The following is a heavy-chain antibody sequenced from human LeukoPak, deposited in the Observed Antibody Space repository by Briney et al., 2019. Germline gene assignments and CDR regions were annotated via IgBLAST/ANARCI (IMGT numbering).Heavy chain of an antibody. Sequence: ASVKVSCKASGYTFTDYYIHWVRQAPGQGLEWVGEINPKSGGTDYAQRFQGRVTMTRDTSISTAYMELNSLRSDDTAMYYCVRDDDSNCYDPWGRGTRVTVSS. V-gene: IGHV1-2*02. CDR3: VRDDDSNCYDP. J-gene: IGHJ5*02. CDR1: GYTFTDYY. CDR2: INPKSGGT. D-gene: IGHD2-21*01.